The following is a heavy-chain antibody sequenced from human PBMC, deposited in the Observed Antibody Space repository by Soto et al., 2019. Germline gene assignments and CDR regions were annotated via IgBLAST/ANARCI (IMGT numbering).Heavy chain of an antibody. Sequence: QITLEETGPTLVKPTQTLTLTCTFSGFSLTTGRVGVGWIRQPPGKALEWLAVIHWNDDNYYSPSLKTSLTITMDTSKNQVVLTLTNMDPVDTATYYCTHILVGTGQGYWGQGTLVTVSS. CDR2: IHWNDDN. CDR1: GFSLTTGRVG. CDR3: THILVGTGQGY. D-gene: IGHD1-1*01. J-gene: IGHJ4*02. V-gene: IGHV2-5*01.